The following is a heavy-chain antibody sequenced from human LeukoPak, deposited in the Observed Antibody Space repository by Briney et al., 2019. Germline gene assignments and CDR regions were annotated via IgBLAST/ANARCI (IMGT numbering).Heavy chain of an antibody. D-gene: IGHD3-3*01. J-gene: IGHJ4*02. CDR3: AKLAFYETSAPLSDLSF. V-gene: IGHV3-23*01. CDR2: IRPTGSNT. Sequence: GGSLRLYCAASGFPFNTYAMSWVRQAPGKGLEWVSIIRPTGSNTYYASSVKGRFTISRDDSKTTLYLQMSSLRAEDTAIYYCAKLAFYETSAPLSDLSFWGQGTLVTVSS. CDR1: GFPFNTYA.